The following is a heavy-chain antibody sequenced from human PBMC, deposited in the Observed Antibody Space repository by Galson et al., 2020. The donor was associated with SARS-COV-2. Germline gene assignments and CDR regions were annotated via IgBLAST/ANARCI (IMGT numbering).Heavy chain of an antibody. Sequence: SETLSLTCTVSGGSISSYYWSWIRQPPGKGLEWIGYIYYSGSTNYNPSLKSRVTISVDTSKNQFSLKLSSVTAADTAVYYCARDTPSGDSSGYYYSDGMDVWGQGTSVSGSS. CDR3: ARDTPSGDSSGYYYSDGMDV. V-gene: IGHV4-59*13. J-gene: IGHJ6*02. D-gene: IGHD3-22*01. CDR1: GGSISSYY. CDR2: IYYSGST.